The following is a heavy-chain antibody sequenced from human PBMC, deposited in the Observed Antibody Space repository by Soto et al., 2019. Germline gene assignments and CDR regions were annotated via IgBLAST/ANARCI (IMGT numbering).Heavy chain of an antibody. Sequence: GPLRLSCTASVVTVSDYAMTWVRQAPGKGLEWVSTISGGSSVTYYGDSVKGRFTISRDNAKKTLFLQLNRLSAEDTATYYCAKVLSKNYYYPFDFWGQGTQVTVSS. J-gene: IGHJ4*02. D-gene: IGHD3-10*01. CDR3: AKVLSKNYYYPFDF. CDR2: ISGGSSVT. CDR1: VVTVSDYA. V-gene: IGHV3-23*01.